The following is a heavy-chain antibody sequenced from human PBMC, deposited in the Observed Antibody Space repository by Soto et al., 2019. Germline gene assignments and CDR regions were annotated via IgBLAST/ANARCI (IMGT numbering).Heavy chain of an antibody. V-gene: IGHV4-34*01. J-gene: IGHJ4*02. CDR1: GGSFSGYY. Sequence: SETLSLTCAVYGGSFSGYYWSWIRQPPGKGLEWIGEINHSGSTNYNPSLKSRVTISVDTSKNQFSRKLSSVTAADTAVYYCASPAGEDPGYWGQGTLVTVSS. CDR3: ASPAGEDPGY. CDR2: INHSGST. D-gene: IGHD7-27*01.